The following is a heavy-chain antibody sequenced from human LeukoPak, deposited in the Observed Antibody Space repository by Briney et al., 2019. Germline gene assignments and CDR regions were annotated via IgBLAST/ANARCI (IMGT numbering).Heavy chain of an antibody. Sequence: PGRSLRLSCAASGFTVSSNYMSWVRPAPGKGLEWVSVIYSGGSTYYADSVKGRFTISRDNSKNTLYLQMNSLRAEDTAVYYCARDLPLTGFFDYWGQGTLVTVSS. CDR2: IYSGGST. CDR1: GFTVSSNY. J-gene: IGHJ4*02. CDR3: ARDLPLTGFFDY. V-gene: IGHV3-66*01.